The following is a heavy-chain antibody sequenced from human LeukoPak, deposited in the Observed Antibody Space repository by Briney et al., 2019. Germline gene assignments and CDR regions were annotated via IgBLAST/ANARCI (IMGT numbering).Heavy chain of an antibody. Sequence: PGGSLRLSCAASGFTFSSYGMHWVRQAPGKGLEWVAFIRYDGSNKYYADSVKGRFTISRDNSKNTLYLQMNSLRAEDTAVYYCAKDFPEVGGSSAFDIWGQGTMVTVSS. CDR3: AKDFPEVGGSSAFDI. CDR2: IRYDGSNK. D-gene: IGHD1-26*01. J-gene: IGHJ3*02. V-gene: IGHV3-30*02. CDR1: GFTFSSYG.